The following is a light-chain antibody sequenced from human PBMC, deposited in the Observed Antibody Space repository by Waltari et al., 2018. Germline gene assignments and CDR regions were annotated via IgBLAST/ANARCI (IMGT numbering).Light chain of an antibody. CDR3: SSYRSSSVV. CDR2: DIS. CDR1: RTAVGGL. J-gene: IGLJ2*01. V-gene: IGLV2-14*03. Sequence: QSALTQPASVSGHPGQPITISCTATRTAVGGLVSWYPQHPGKAPQLMIYDISYRPSGISNRFSGSKSGNTASLTVSGLQADDEADYYCSSYRSSSVVFGGGTKLTVL.